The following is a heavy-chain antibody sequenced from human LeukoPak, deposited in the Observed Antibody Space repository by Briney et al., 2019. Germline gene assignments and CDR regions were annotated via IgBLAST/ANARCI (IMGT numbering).Heavy chain of an antibody. CDR3: AREVLGYCSGGSCYQEYFQH. CDR1: GGSISSSSYY. V-gene: IGHV4-39*07. D-gene: IGHD2-15*01. CDR2: INHSGST. Sequence: SETLSLTCTVSGGSISSSSYYWGWIRQPPGKGLEWIGEINHSGSTNYNPSLKSRVTISVDTSKNQFSLKLSSVTAADTAVYYCAREVLGYCSGGSCYQEYFQHWGQGTLVTVSS. J-gene: IGHJ1*01.